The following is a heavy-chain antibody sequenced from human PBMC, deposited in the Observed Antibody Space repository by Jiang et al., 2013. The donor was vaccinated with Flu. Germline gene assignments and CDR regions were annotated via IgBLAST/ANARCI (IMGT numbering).Heavy chain of an antibody. CDR3: ARHSGVRGVYYYGMDV. Sequence: GLVKPSETLSLTCTVSGGSISSYYWSWIRQPPGKGLEWIGYIYYSGSTNYNPSLKSRVTISVDTSKNQFSLKLSSVTAADTAVYYCARHSGVRGVYYYGMDVWGQGTTVTVSS. CDR1: GGSISSYY. D-gene: IGHD3-10*01. J-gene: IGHJ6*02. V-gene: IGHV4-59*08. CDR2: IYYSGST.